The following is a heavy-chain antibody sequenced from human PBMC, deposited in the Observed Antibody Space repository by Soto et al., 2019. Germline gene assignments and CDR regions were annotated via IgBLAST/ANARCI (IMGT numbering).Heavy chain of an antibody. CDR3: ARDPVTMIVVVINQDYYGMDV. V-gene: IGHV3-64*04. J-gene: IGHJ6*02. CDR1: GFTFSSYA. CDR2: ICCDGSNT. D-gene: IGHD3-22*01. Sequence: PGGSLRLSCSASGFTFSSYAMHWVRQAPGKGLEYVAVICCDGSNTYYADSVKGRFTISRDNSKNTLYLQMNSLRAEDTAVYYCARDPVTMIVVVINQDYYGMDVWGQGTTVTVSS.